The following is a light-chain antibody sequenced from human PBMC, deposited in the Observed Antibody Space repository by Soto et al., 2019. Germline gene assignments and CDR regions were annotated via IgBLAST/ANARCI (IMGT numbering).Light chain of an antibody. CDR1: SGHSNYA. CDR3: QTWGAGVWV. CDR2: VDGDGGH. Sequence: QPVLTQSPSASASLGASVKITCTLSSGHSNYAIAWHQKQSQKCPRYLMKVDGDGGHSKGDGIPDRFSGSSSGAERYLTIYSLQSEDEAEYYCQTWGAGVWVFCGGTKVTVL. V-gene: IGLV4-69*01. J-gene: IGLJ3*02.